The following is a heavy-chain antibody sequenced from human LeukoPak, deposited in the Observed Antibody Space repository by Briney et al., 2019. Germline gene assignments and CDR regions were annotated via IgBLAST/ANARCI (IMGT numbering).Heavy chain of an antibody. CDR3: ARGTVTWDYYGMDV. CDR1: GGSFSGYC. CDR2: INHSGST. D-gene: IGHD4-17*01. Sequence: PSETLSLTCAVYGGSFSGYCWSWIRQPPGKGLEWIGEINHSGSTNYNPSLKSRVTISVDTSKNQFSLKLSSVTAADTAVYYCARGTVTWDYYGMDVWGQGTTVTVSS. J-gene: IGHJ6*02. V-gene: IGHV4-34*01.